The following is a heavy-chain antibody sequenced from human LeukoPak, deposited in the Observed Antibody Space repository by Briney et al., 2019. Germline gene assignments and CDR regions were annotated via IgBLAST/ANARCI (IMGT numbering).Heavy chain of an antibody. D-gene: IGHD6-19*01. V-gene: IGHV3-23*01. CDR3: AKDQTGYSSGWFLFDY. CDR2: ISGSGGST. Sequence: PGGSLRLSCAASGFTFSSYAMSWVRQAPGKGLEWVSAISGSGGSTYHADSVKGRFTISRDNSKNTLYLQMNSLRAEDTAVYYCAKDQTGYSSGWFLFDYWGQGTLVTVSS. CDR1: GFTFSSYA. J-gene: IGHJ4*02.